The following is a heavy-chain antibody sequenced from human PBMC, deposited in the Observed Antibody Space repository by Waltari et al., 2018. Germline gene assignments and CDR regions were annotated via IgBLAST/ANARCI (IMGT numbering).Heavy chain of an antibody. CDR3: TKDMDGATAMAPRLDF. J-gene: IGHJ4*02. Sequence: VHLVESGGGLVRPGRSLRLSCAASGFTFGACGMGWVRQAPGKGREWVAGINWNSGTIHYADSVKGRFTISRDNAENSLYLQMNSLTTEDTAVYYCTKDMDGATAMAPRLDFWGQGTLVTVSS. V-gene: IGHV3-9*01. D-gene: IGHD5-18*01. CDR2: INWNSGTI. CDR1: GFTFGACG.